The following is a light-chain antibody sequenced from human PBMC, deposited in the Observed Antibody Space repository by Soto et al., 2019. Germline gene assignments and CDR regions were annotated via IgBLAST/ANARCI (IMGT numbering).Light chain of an antibody. CDR3: QQLNRYPLT. CDR2: DAS. Sequence: GDRVTTTCRASQTISTWMAWYQQKQGKAPKLLVYDASTLQSGVPSRFSGSGSGTEFTLTISSLQPEDCSTYAGQQLNRYPLTFGGGTKVDIK. CDR1: QTISTW. V-gene: IGKV1-9*01. J-gene: IGKJ4*01.